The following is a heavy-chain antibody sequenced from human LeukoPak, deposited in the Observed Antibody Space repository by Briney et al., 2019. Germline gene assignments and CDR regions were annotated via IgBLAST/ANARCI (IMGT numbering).Heavy chain of an antibody. V-gene: IGHV3-30*02. CDR3: AREDRYYDILTGYYFEGFDY. J-gene: IGHJ4*02. CDR2: ARHDESHK. CDR1: GFTFSRYG. Sequence: GGSLRLSCVASGFTFSRYGMHWVRQAPGKGLEWVAFARHDESHKSYADSVKGRFTVSRDNSKNTLYLEMNSLRPEDTAVYYCAREDRYYDILTGYYFEGFDYWGQGTLVTVSS. D-gene: IGHD3-9*01.